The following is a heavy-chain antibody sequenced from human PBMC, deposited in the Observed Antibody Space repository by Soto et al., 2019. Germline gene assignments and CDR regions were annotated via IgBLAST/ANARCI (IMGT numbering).Heavy chain of an antibody. CDR3: ARDHGKHQRVDV. J-gene: IGHJ6*02. Sequence: SETLSLTCTFSGGSISSYYWSGIRQPPGKGLEWIGYIYYSGSTNYNPSLKSRVTISVDTSKNQFSLKLSSVTAADTAVYYCARDHGKHQRVDVWGQGTTVTVSS. CDR1: GGSISSYY. D-gene: IGHD2-2*01. CDR2: IYYSGST. V-gene: IGHV4-59*01.